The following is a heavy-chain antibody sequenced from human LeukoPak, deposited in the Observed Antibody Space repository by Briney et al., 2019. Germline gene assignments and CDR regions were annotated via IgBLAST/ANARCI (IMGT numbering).Heavy chain of an antibody. Sequence: SETLSLTCAVSGYSISSGDYWGWIRQSPGKGLEWIGNIFHSGSTYHNPSLKSRVTISVHTSKNEFSLKLSSVTAADTAVYYCARGIYYLIEYWGQGTLVTVSS. CDR3: ARGIYYLIEY. D-gene: IGHD3-10*01. CDR2: IFHSGST. CDR1: GYSISSGDY. J-gene: IGHJ4*02. V-gene: IGHV4-38-2*01.